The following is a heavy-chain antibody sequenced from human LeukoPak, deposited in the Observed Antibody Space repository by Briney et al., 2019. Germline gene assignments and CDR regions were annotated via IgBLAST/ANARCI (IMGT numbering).Heavy chain of an antibody. J-gene: IGHJ4*02. CDR2: FDLEDGET. D-gene: IGHD2-21*02. CDR1: GYTLTELS. V-gene: IGHV1-24*01. CDR3: ATLGAYCGGDCSQ. Sequence: ASVKVSCKVSGYTLTELSMHWVRQAPGKGLEWMGGFDLEDGETIYAQKFQGRVTMTEDTSTDTAYMELSSLRSEDTAVYYCATLGAYCGGDCSQWGQGTLVTVSS.